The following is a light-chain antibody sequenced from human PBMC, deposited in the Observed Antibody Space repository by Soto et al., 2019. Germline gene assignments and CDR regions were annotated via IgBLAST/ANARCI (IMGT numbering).Light chain of an antibody. CDR3: QQYDTWPPTT. CDR1: QSVSSS. Sequence: EIVITQSPSTLSVSTGGRATLSCRASQSVSSSLAWYLQKPGQAPRIRIYGASTRASGVPARFSGSGSGTDFTLTISSLQSEDFAVYYCQQYDTWPPTTFGQGTRLEIK. V-gene: IGKV3-15*01. J-gene: IGKJ5*01. CDR2: GAS.